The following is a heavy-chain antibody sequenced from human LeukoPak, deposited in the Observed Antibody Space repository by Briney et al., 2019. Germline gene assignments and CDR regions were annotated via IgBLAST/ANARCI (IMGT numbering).Heavy chain of an antibody. CDR2: ISSDSRTI. V-gene: IGHV3-48*02. CDR1: GFSFSTYD. D-gene: IGHD3-10*01. CDR3: ARYGSGTSYITNYFDY. Sequence: GGSLRLSCAASGFSFSTYDTHWVRQAPGKGLEWVSYISSDSRTIYYADPVKGRFTISRDNAKNSLYLQMKSLRDEDTAVYYCARYGSGTSYITNYFDYWGQGTLVTVSS. J-gene: IGHJ4*02.